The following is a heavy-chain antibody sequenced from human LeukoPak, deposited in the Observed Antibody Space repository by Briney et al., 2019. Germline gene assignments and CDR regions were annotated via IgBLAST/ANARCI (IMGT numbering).Heavy chain of an antibody. J-gene: IGHJ4*02. CDR1: GFTFSSYG. D-gene: IGHD4-23*01. CDR3: AKDRHYGGFDY. Sequence: GGSLRLSCEASGFTFSSYGMHWVRQAPGKGLEWVAVIWYDGSNKYYADSVKGRFTISRDNSKNTLYLQMNSLRAEDTAVYYCAKDRHYGGFDYWGQGTLVTVSS. CDR2: IWYDGSNK. V-gene: IGHV3-33*06.